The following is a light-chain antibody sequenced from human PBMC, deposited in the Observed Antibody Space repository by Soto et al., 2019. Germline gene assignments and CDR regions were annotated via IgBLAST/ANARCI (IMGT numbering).Light chain of an antibody. CDR3: MQGTDWPYT. CDR2: LVS. Sequence: DVVMTQSPLILPVTLGQPASISCTSSQSLIYSAGITYLSWFQQRRGQSPRRLFYLVSKRDSGVPDRFSGSGSGTEFTLKISRVEGEDIGVYHFMQGTDWPYTFGQGTKLEIK. V-gene: IGKV2-30*01. CDR1: QSLIYSAGITY. J-gene: IGKJ2*01.